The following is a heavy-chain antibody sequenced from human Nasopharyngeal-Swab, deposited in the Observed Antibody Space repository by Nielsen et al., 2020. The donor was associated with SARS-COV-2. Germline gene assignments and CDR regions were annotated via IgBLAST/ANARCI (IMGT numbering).Heavy chain of an antibody. D-gene: IGHD3-10*01. V-gene: IGHV4-31*02. Sequence: WIRQPPGKGLEWIGYIYYSGSTYYNPSLKSRVTISVDTSKNQFSLKLSSVTAADTAVYYCARDLIYCYGSGSYGAPHYYYYGMDVWGQGTTVTVSS. CDR2: IYYSGST. CDR3: ARDLIYCYGSGSYGAPHYYYYGMDV. J-gene: IGHJ6*02.